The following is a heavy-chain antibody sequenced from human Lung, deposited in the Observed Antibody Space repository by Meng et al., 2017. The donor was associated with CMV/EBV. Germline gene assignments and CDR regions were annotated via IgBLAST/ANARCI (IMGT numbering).Heavy chain of an antibody. CDR2: IYHSGST. CDR1: GYSISSGYY. J-gene: IGHJ4*02. V-gene: IGHV4-38-2*02. D-gene: IGHD1-26*01. CDR3: ARVGWEHVADY. Sequence: SXTXSLXCTVSGYSISSGYYWGWIRQPPGKGLEWIGSIYHSGSTYYNPSLKSRVTISVDTSKNQFSLKLSSVTAADTAVYYCARVGWEHVADYWGQGTVVTVSS.